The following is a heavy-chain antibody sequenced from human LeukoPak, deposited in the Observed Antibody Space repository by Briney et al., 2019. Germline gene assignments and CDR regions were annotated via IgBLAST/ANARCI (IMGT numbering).Heavy chain of an antibody. D-gene: IGHD3-16*02. CDR1: GYTFTSYD. V-gene: IGHV1-8*03. CDR3: ARVGGYDYVWRSYRDAFDI. J-gene: IGHJ3*02. Sequence: ASVKVSCKASGYTFTSYDINWVRQATGQGLEWMGWMNPNSGNTGYAQKFQGRVTITRNTSISTAYMELSSLRSEDTAVYYCARVGGYDYVWRSYRDAFDIWGRGTMVTVSS. CDR2: MNPNSGNT.